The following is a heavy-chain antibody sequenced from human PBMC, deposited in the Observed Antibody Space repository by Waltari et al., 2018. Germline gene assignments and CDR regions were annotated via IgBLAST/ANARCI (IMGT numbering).Heavy chain of an antibody. J-gene: IGHJ4*02. D-gene: IGHD3-10*01. CDR2: LSDDGSNK. V-gene: IGHV3-30*18. CDR3: AKVSGSIRDRRGSPPGDY. Sequence: QVHLVESGGGVVQPGRSLRLSCAASGFTFSSYGMHWVRQAPGKGLGWVALLSDDGSNKYYADSVEGRFTISRDNSKNTLYLQMSSLRAEDTAVYYCAKVSGSIRDRRGSPPGDYWGQGTLVTVSS. CDR1: GFTFSSYG.